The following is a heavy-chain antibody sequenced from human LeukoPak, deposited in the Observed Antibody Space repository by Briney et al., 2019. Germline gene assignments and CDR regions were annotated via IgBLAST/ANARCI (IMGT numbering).Heavy chain of an antibody. J-gene: IGHJ4*02. CDR3: ARDRSNYDILTGYYIMSNAFDY. D-gene: IGHD3-9*01. CDR2: INAGNGNT. CDR1: GYTFTNYA. V-gene: IGHV1-3*01. Sequence: GASVKVSCKASGYTFTNYAMHWVRQAPGQRLEWMGWINAGNGNTKYSQKFQGRVAITRDTSASTAYLELNSLRSEDTAVYYCARDRSNYDILTGYYIMSNAFDYWGQGTLVTVSS.